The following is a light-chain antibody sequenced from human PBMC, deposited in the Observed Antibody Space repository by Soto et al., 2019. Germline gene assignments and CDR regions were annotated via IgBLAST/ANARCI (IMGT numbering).Light chain of an antibody. Sequence: QSALTQPASVSGSPGQSITISCTGTSSNVGNYNFVSWYQQHPGKSPKLIIFEVSNRPSGISNRFSGSKSGNTASLTISRLQSEDEADYYCSSYRDGTTPYVFGTGTQLTVL. J-gene: IGLJ1*01. V-gene: IGLV2-14*01. CDR3: SSYRDGTTPYV. CDR2: EVS. CDR1: SSNVGNYNF.